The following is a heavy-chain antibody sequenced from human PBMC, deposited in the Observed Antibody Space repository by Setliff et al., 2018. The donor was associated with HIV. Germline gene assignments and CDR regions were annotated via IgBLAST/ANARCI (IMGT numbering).Heavy chain of an antibody. D-gene: IGHD3-10*01. CDR3: AKANVPTLGPHYFDN. CDR1: GFTFDDYA. Sequence: GGSLRLSCVASGFTFDDYAIHWVRQAPGKGLGWVSCINCSSATISYADSVRGRFTISRDNAKNSLYLQMNILRPEDTALYFCAKANVPTLGPHYFDNWGQGTLVTVSS. J-gene: IGHJ4*02. V-gene: IGHV3-9*01. CDR2: INCSSATI.